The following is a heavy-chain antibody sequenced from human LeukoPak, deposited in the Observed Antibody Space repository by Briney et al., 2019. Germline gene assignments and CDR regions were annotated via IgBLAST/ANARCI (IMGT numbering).Heavy chain of an antibody. CDR3: ARLAVAGNYYFDY. CDR1: GGSFSGYY. J-gene: IGHJ4*02. Sequence: KPSETLSLTCAVYGGSFSGYYWSWIRQPPGKGLEWIGEINHSGSTNYNPSLKSRVTISVDTSKNQFSLKLSSVTAADTAVYYCARLAVAGNYYFDYWGQGTLVTVSS. CDR2: INHSGST. D-gene: IGHD6-19*01. V-gene: IGHV4-34*01.